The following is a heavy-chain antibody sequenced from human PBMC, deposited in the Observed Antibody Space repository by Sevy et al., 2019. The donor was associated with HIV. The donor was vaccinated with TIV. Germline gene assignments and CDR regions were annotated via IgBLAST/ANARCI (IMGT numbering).Heavy chain of an antibody. CDR3: ARTEGDGYNPYYYYYGMDV. CDR1: EFTFISYA. V-gene: IGHV3-30-3*01. J-gene: IGHJ6*02. D-gene: IGHD5-12*01. Sequence: GGSWRPPCAASEFTFISYAMHGARQAPGKGRGGGAVISYDGSNKYYADPVKGGFTISRDNSKNRLYLQMNSLRAEDTAVYYCARTEGDGYNPYYYYYGMDVWGQGTTVTVSS. CDR2: ISYDGSNK.